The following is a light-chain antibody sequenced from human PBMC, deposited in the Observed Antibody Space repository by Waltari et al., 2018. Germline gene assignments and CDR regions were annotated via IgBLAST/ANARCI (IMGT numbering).Light chain of an antibody. CDR1: QAIGSY. V-gene: IGKV1-8*01. Sequence: AIRMTQSPSSFSASTGDRVTITCRASQAIGSYLAWYRKKPGRVPKLLISAASALQSGVPSRFTGSGSGTDFTLTINCLQSEDFATYYCQQYYDYPRTFGQGTKVEVK. CDR3: QQYYDYPRT. CDR2: AAS. J-gene: IGKJ1*01.